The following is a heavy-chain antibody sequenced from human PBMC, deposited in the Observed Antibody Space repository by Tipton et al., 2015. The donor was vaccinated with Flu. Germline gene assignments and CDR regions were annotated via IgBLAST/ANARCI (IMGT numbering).Heavy chain of an antibody. D-gene: IGHD3-9*01. CDR2: MYSSGTT. V-gene: IGHV4-4*07. Sequence: TLSLTCTVSGGSISSFYWSWIRQPAGKGLEWIGRMYSSGTTKYNPSLKSRVTMSVDTTKNQFSLKVTSVTAAVTAVYYCAKEGSYNILTNCYNKGVDPWGHGTLVIVSS. J-gene: IGHJ5*02. CDR1: GGSISSFY. CDR3: AKEGSYNILTNCYNKGVDP.